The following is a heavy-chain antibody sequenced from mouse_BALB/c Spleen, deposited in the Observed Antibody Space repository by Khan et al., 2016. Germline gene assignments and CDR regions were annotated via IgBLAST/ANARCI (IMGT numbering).Heavy chain of an antibody. V-gene: IGHV3-2*02. CDR3: SSCGFDRGSLAY. J-gene: IGHJ2*01. CDR1: GYSITSDYV. Sequence: EVQLQESGPGLVKPSQSLSLTCTVSGYSITSDYVWNWIRQFPGNKLEWMGYISYSGSTSYNPSLKSRISITLDTSTNQFFLQFNSVATEDTASYCCSSCGFDRGSLAYWVLCTTFTVSS. D-gene: IGHD2-2*01. CDR2: ISYSGST.